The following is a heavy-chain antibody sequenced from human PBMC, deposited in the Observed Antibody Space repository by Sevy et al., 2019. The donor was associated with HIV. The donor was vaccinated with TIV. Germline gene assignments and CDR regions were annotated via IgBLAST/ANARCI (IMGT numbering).Heavy chain of an antibody. CDR2: ISDSGTTT. CDR1: GFTFSSHA. CDR3: ARAFTGGYQQPFDY. V-gene: IGHV3-23*01. Sequence: GGSLRLSCAASGFTFSSHAMSWDRQAPGKGLEWVSAISDSGTTTYYEHSVKGRFTISRDNSKNTLYLQMDGLRAEDTAIYYCARAFTGGYQQPFDYWGQGTLVTVSS. J-gene: IGHJ4*02. D-gene: IGHD1-26*01.